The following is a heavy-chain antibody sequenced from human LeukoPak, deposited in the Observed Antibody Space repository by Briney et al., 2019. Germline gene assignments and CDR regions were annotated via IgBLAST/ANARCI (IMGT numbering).Heavy chain of an antibody. Sequence: GGSPRLSCAASGFTFSRYDIHWVRQAAGRGLEWVAAIAIAGDTFYAGSVKGRFTISRENAKNSLYLQMNSLRAGDTAVYYCARGVDGFDPWGQGTLVTVSS. CDR2: IAIAGDT. CDR3: ARGVDGFDP. CDR1: GFTFSRYD. J-gene: IGHJ5*02. V-gene: IGHV3-13*01.